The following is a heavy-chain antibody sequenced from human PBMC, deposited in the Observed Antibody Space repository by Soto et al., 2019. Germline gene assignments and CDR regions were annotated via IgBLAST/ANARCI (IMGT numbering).Heavy chain of an antibody. J-gene: IGHJ4*02. V-gene: IGHV4-4*02. D-gene: IGHD6-19*01. CDR1: GGSISKTNW. CDR2: LYHSGSTSD. Sequence: QVQLQESGPGLVRPSGTLSLTCTVSGGSISKTNWWSWVRQPPGRGLEWIAELYHSGSTSDNYNPSLKSRVTISVDESENQFSLLLTSVTAEDTAVYYCARHVAVAGTRGFDFWGQGTLVTASS. CDR3: ARHVAVAGTRGFDF.